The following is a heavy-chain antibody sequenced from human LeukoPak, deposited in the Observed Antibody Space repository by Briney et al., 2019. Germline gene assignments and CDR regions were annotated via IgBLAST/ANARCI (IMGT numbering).Heavy chain of an antibody. CDR2: INHSGST. Sequence: SETLSLTCAVYGGSFSGYYWSCIRDPPGKGLECMGDINHSGSTNYNPSLQSRVTISVDPSKNQFSLKLSSVTAADTAVYYCARDKFCSDTGSCNIGLFDFWGQGALVTVSS. D-gene: IGHD2-15*01. J-gene: IGHJ4*02. V-gene: IGHV4-34*01. CDR1: GGSFSGYY. CDR3: ARDKFCSDTGSCNIGLFDF.